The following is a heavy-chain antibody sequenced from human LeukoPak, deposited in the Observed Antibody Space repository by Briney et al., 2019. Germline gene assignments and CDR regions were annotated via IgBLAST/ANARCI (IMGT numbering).Heavy chain of an antibody. D-gene: IGHD2-15*01. J-gene: IGHJ5*02. CDR3: ARDRDCSGGSCYSSSWFDP. Sequence: SVKVSCKASGGTFSSYAISWVRQAPGQGLEWMGRIIPIFGTANHAQKFQGRVTITTDESTSTAYMELSSLRSEDTAVYYCARDRDCSGGSCYSSSWFDPWGQGTLVTVSS. CDR2: IIPIFGTA. CDR1: GGTFSSYA. V-gene: IGHV1-69*05.